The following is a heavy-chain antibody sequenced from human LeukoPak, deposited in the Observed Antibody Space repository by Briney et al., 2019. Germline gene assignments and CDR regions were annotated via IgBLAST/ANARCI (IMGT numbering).Heavy chain of an antibody. J-gene: IGHJ4*02. Sequence: PGRSLRLSCGPSGFTYRHYGIHWVRQAPSRGLEWVAVIWNDGSNKYYADAVKGRFTISRDNYQNTVDLHMNRLSAEDKAVYHCAKDAQRRFHYSNSLEYWGQGTLVTVSS. CDR1: GFTYRHYG. CDR2: IWNDGSNK. V-gene: IGHV3-33*06. CDR3: AKDAQRRFHYSNSLEY. D-gene: IGHD4-11*01.